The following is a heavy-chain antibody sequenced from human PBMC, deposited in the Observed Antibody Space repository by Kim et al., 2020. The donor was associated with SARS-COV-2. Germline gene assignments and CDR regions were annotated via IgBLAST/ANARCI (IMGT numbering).Heavy chain of an antibody. CDR1: GFTFSSYS. D-gene: IGHD3-10*01. CDR3: ARGLILLWFGGHYYYYG. Sequence: GGSLRLSCAASGFTFSSYSMNWVRQAPGKGLEWVSSISSSSSYINYADSVKGRFTISRDNAKNSLYLQMNSLRAEDTAVYYCARGLILLWFGGHYYYYG. CDR2: ISSSSSYI. J-gene: IGHJ6*01. V-gene: IGHV3-21*01.